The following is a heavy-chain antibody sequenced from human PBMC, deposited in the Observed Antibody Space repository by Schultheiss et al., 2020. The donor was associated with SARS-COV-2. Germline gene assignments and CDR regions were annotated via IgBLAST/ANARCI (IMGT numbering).Heavy chain of an antibody. CDR1: GFTFSKAW. CDR3: ARDRTPGGDGDSGDAFDI. V-gene: IGHV3-9*03. CDR2: ISWNSGSI. D-gene: IGHD4-17*01. J-gene: IGHJ3*02. Sequence: SLKISCAASGFTFSKAWMTWVRQAPGKGLEWVSGISWNSGSIGYADSVKGRFTSSRDNSKHTLFLQMNSLTTDDMAVYYCARDRTPGGDGDSGDAFDIWGQGTLVTVSS.